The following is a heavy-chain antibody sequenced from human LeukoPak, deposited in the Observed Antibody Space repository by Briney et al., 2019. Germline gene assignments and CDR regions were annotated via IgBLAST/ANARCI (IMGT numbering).Heavy chain of an antibody. J-gene: IGHJ4*02. CDR3: ARDGATGFDY. CDR1: GFTFSNYA. Sequence: GGSLRLSCATSGFTFSNYAVSWVRQAPGKRLEWVSSISGSGGTTYYANSVKGRFTISRDNSKNTLYLQMNSLRAEDTAVYYCARDGATGFDYWGQGTLVTVSS. V-gene: IGHV3-23*01. D-gene: IGHD1-26*01. CDR2: ISGSGGTT.